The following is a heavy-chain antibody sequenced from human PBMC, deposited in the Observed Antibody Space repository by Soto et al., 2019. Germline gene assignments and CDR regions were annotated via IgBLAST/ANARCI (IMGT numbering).Heavy chain of an antibody. V-gene: IGHV3-74*03. D-gene: IGHD2-15*01. Sequence: GSLRLSCAASGFSFGGYWMQWVRQAPGKGLVWVAHVDGDGSTKYAASVKGRFTVSRDGAKNTLYLQMNSLRVEDTAVYHCARVKGGVGGRGDPLDLWGQGTLATVSS. CDR3: ARVKGGVGGRGDPLDL. J-gene: IGHJ5*02. CDR1: GFSFGGYW. CDR2: VDGDGST.